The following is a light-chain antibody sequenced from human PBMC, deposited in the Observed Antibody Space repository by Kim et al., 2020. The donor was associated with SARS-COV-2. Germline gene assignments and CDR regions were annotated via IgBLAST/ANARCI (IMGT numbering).Light chain of an antibody. J-gene: IGKJ1*01. CDR3: QQYDSLPST. CDR2: GAS. V-gene: IGKV3-20*01. CDR1: QRVISND. Sequence: SPGTKAILSCRYSQRVISNDLAWYQQKPGQAPRLLIYGASTRATGIPDRFSGSGSGTDFTLTISRLEPEDFAVYYCQQYDSLPSTFGQGTKVDIK.